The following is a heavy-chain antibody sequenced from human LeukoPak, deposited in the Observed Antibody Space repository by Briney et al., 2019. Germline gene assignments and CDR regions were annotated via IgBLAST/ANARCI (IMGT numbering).Heavy chain of an antibody. V-gene: IGHV1-46*04. J-gene: IGHJ5*02. CDR3: ARAQYIPPFDP. D-gene: IGHD6-6*01. CDR2: INPSGGST. Sequence: ASVKVSCKASGYTFTSYYMHWVRQAPGQGLEWMGIINPSGGSTSYADSVKGRFTISRDNAKNTLYLQMNSLRAGDTAVYYCARAQYIPPFDPWGQGTLVTVSS. CDR1: GYTFTSYY.